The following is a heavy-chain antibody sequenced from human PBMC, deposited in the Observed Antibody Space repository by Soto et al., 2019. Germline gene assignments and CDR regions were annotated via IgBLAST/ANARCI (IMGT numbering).Heavy chain of an antibody. CDR2: ISGSGGST. Sequence: GGSLRFSCAASGFTFSSYAMSWVRQAPGKGLEWVSAISGSGGSTYYADSVKGRFTISRDNSKNTLYLQMNSLRAEDTAVYYCAKDIDSVGVVLYDYWGQGTLVTVSS. CDR3: AKDIDSVGVVLYDY. V-gene: IGHV3-23*01. D-gene: IGHD2-15*01. J-gene: IGHJ4*02. CDR1: GFTFSSYA.